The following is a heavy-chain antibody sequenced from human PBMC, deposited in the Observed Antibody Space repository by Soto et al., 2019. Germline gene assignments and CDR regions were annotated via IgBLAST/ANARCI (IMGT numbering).Heavy chain of an antibody. D-gene: IGHD3-10*01. CDR1: GGTFSSYA. Sequence: SVKVSCKASGGTFSSYAISWVRQAPGQGLEWMGGIIPIFGTANYAQKFQGRVTITADESTSTAYMELSSLRSEDTAVYYCAMFTYYYGSGPEPFDYWGHGTLFTVSS. J-gene: IGHJ4*01. CDR3: AMFTYYYGSGPEPFDY. CDR2: IIPIFGTA. V-gene: IGHV1-69*13.